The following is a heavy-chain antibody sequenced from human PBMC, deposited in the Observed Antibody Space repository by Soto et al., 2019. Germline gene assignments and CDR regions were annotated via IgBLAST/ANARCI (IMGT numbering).Heavy chain of an antibody. J-gene: IGHJ6*02. V-gene: IGHV3-23*01. CDR2: ISGSGGST. CDR1: GFTFSGYA. Sequence: PGGSLRLSCAASGFTFSGYAMSWVRQAPGKGLEWVSAISGSGGSTYYADSVKGRFTISRDNSKNTLYLQMNSLRAEDTAVYYCAKDSHPLYGDDPSLFYYGMDVWGQGTTVTVSS. D-gene: IGHD4-17*01. CDR3: AKDSHPLYGDDPSLFYYGMDV.